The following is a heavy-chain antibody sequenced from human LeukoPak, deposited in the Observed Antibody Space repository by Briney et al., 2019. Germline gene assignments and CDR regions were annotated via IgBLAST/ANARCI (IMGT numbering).Heavy chain of an antibody. Sequence: GRSLRLSCAASGFTFDDYAMHWVRQAPGKGLEWVSGISWNSGNIGYADSVKGRFTISRDNAKNSLYLQMNSLRAEDTALFYCAKVRGGELLAAFDIWGQGTMVTVSS. CDR1: GFTFDDYA. D-gene: IGHD1-26*01. V-gene: IGHV3-9*01. CDR2: ISWNSGNI. J-gene: IGHJ3*02. CDR3: AKVRGGELLAAFDI.